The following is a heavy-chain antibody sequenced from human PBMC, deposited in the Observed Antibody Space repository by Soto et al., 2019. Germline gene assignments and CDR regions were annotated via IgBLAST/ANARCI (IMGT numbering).Heavy chain of an antibody. D-gene: IGHD6-13*01. V-gene: IGHV1-69*13. Sequence: ASVKVSCKASGGTFSSYAISWVRQAPGQGLEWMGGIIPIFGTANYAQKFQGRVTITADESTSTAYMELSSLRSEDTAVYYCARASSYSSSWYNWFDPWGQGTLVTVSS. J-gene: IGHJ5*02. CDR1: GGTFSSYA. CDR3: ARASSYSSSWYNWFDP. CDR2: IIPIFGTA.